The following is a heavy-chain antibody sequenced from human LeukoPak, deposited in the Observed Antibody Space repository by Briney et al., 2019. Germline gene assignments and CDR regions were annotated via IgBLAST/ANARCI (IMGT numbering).Heavy chain of an antibody. Sequence: PGGSLRLSCATSGFTFSAYEMNWVRQAPGKGLEWISYIIVSGVSLHYADSVRGRFSISRDNAKDALLLQMNTLRAEDTAVYYCVRGRHSANNYGGDYWGQGTLVTVSS. CDR3: VRGRHSANNYGGDY. J-gene: IGHJ4*02. CDR2: IIVSGVSL. CDR1: GFTFSAYE. D-gene: IGHD5-12*01. V-gene: IGHV3-48*03.